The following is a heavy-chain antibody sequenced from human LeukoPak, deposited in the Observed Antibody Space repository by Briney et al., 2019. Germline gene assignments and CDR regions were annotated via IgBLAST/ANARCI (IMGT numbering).Heavy chain of an antibody. Sequence: KSSETLSLTCTVSGYSISSGYYWGWIRQPPGKGLEWIGSIYHSGSTNYNPSLKSRVTISVDTSKNQFSLKLSSVTAADTAVYYCARGRVTTVLPRLDVWGQGTTVTVSS. CDR3: ARGRVTTVLPRLDV. J-gene: IGHJ6*02. CDR2: IYHSGST. CDR1: GYSISSGYY. V-gene: IGHV4-38-2*02. D-gene: IGHD4-11*01.